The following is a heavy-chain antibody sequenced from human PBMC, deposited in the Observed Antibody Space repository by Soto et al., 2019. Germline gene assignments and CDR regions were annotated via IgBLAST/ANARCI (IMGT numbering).Heavy chain of an antibody. Sequence: GASVKVSCKASGYIFTSYGISWVRQAPGQGLEWMGWISAYNGNTNYAQKLQGRVTMTTDTSTSTAYMELRSLRSDDTAVYYCARVYCSGGSCYGWFDPWGQGTLVTVSS. D-gene: IGHD2-15*01. J-gene: IGHJ5*02. CDR3: ARVYCSGGSCYGWFDP. CDR2: ISAYNGNT. CDR1: GYIFTSYG. V-gene: IGHV1-18*01.